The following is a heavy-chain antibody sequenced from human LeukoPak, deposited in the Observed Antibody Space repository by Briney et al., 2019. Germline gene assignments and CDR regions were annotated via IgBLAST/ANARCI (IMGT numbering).Heavy chain of an antibody. CDR2: INSDGSST. CDR3: AASIADTGAYYYYYMDV. CDR1: GFTFSSYW. Sequence: PGGSLRLSCAASGFTFSSYWMHWVRQAPGKGLVWVSRINSDGSSTSHADSVKGRFTISRDNAENTLYLQMNSLRAEDTAVYYCAASIADTGAYYYYYMDVWAKGPRSPSP. D-gene: IGHD6-6*01. J-gene: IGHJ6*03. V-gene: IGHV3-74*01.